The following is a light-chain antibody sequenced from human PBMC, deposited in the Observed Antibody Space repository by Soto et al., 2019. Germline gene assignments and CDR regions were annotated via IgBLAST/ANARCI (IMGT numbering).Light chain of an antibody. V-gene: IGKV3-11*01. J-gene: IGKJ5*01. CDR2: GAS. CDR1: QSVSSN. CDR3: QQRSNWPS. Sequence: DIVMTQSPATLSVSPGQRATLSCRASQSVSSNLAWYQQKPGQAPRLLIYGASNRATGIPARFSGSGSGTDFTLTISSLEPEDFAVYYCQQRSNWPSFGQGTRLETK.